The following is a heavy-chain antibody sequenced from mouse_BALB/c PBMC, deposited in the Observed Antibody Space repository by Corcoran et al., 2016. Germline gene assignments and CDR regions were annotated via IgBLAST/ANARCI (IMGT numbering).Heavy chain of an antibody. D-gene: IGHD1-1*01. CDR1: GYTFTNYG. CDR2: INTYTGEP. J-gene: IGHJ1*01. Sequence: QIQLVQSGPELKKPVETVKISCKASGYTFTNYGMNWVKQAPGKGLKWMGWINTYTGEPTYADDFKGRFAFSLETSASTAYLQINNLKNEDTATYFCARWDYYYGSSYWYFDVWGAGTTVTVSS. V-gene: IGHV9-3-1*01. CDR3: ARWDYYYGSSYWYFDV.